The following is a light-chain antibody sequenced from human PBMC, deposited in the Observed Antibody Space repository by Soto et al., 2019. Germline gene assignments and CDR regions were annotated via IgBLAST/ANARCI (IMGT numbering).Light chain of an antibody. V-gene: IGLV2-14*01. CDR1: SSDVGGYKY. CDR2: EVR. J-gene: IGLJ3*02. CDR3: SSYTTSNTLGV. Sequence: QSALTQPASVSGSPGQSITISCTGTSSDVGGYKYVSWYQQHPGKAPKLMIYEVRNRPSGVFNRFSGSKSGNTASLTTSGLQAEDEADYYCSSYTTSNTLGVFGGGTKLTVL.